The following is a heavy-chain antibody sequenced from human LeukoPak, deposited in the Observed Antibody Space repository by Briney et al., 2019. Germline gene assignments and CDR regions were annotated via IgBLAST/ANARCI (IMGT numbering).Heavy chain of an antibody. CDR3: TKEWLGSVSSFSAWFDP. CDR2: VSFDGSTK. J-gene: IGHJ5*02. CDR1: GFTFSSYG. V-gene: IGHV3-30*18. Sequence: GGSLRLSCAASGFTFSSYGMHWVRQAPGKGLEWVAVVSFDGSTKYYADSVKGRFTIFRDNSKNVLYLQMNSLTPEDAAVYYCTKEWLGSVSSFSAWFDPWGQGTLLTVSS. D-gene: IGHD3-10*01.